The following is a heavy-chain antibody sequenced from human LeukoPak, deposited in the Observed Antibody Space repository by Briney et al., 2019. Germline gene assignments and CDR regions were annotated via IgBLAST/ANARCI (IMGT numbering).Heavy chain of an antibody. Sequence: SETLSLTCSVSGGSISTSNYYWVWIRQSPEKGLEWIGSIFHNGNAFYSPSLQSRVTMSLDTSKNQFSLKLSSVTAADTAVYYCARSTVWGSYRHTGFDYWGQGTLVTVSS. V-gene: IGHV4-39*07. CDR3: ARSTVWGSYRHTGFDY. CDR1: GGSISTSNYY. J-gene: IGHJ4*02. CDR2: IFHNGNA. D-gene: IGHD3-16*02.